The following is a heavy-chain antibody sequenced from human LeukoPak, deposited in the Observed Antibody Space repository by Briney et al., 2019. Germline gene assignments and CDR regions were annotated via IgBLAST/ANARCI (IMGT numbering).Heavy chain of an antibody. J-gene: IGHJ4*02. CDR2: ISWDGGST. D-gene: IGHD2-2*02. Sequence: PGGSLRLSCAASGLTFDNYAMHWVRQAPGKGLEWVSLISWDGGSTYYADSVKGRFTISRDNSKNSLYLQMNSLRAEDTALYYCAKDTYRHCSSTSCYSHFDYWGQGTLVTVSS. V-gene: IGHV3-43D*03. CDR3: AKDTYRHCSSTSCYSHFDY. CDR1: GLTFDNYA.